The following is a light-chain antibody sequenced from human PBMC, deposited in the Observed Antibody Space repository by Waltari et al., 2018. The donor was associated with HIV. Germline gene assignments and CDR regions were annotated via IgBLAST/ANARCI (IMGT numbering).Light chain of an antibody. J-gene: IGLJ3*02. Sequence: QSVLTQPPSASGTPGQRVTISCSGSSSNIGSNTVNWYQQVPGTAPKLRIYSHNQRPSGVPDRFAGSKSGTSASLAISGLQSEDEADYYCAAWDDSLNGWVFGGGTKLTVL. CDR3: AAWDDSLNGWV. V-gene: IGLV1-44*01. CDR2: SHN. CDR1: SSNIGSNT.